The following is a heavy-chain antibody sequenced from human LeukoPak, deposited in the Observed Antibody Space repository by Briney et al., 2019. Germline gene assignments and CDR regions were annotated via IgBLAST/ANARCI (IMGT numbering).Heavy chain of an antibody. D-gene: IGHD1-26*01. CDR1: GYTFTYFP. V-gene: IGHV1-18*01. J-gene: IGHJ4*02. CDR2: ISAYNGYT. CDR3: ARVGGNYEGLIDY. Sequence: ASVKVSCKASGYTFTYFPIGWVRQAPGQGLEWMGWISAYNGYTKYAPSLQGRVTMTTDTSTSTAYMQLRSLRSDDTAMYYCARVGGNYEGLIDYWGQGTLVTVSS.